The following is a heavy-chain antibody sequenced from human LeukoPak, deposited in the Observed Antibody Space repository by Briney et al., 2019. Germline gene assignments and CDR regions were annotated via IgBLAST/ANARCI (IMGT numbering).Heavy chain of an antibody. CDR2: IYYSGGT. D-gene: IGHD3-22*01. CDR1: GGSISSRNYY. Sequence: SETLSLTCSVSGGSISSRNYYWGWIRQPPGKKLEWIGSIYYSGGTYYNPSLKSRVTISVDTSKNQFSLKLNSVTAADTAVYYCARDDNPDYYDSSGLDYWGQGTLVTVSS. V-gene: IGHV4-39*02. J-gene: IGHJ4*02. CDR3: ARDDNPDYYDSSGLDY.